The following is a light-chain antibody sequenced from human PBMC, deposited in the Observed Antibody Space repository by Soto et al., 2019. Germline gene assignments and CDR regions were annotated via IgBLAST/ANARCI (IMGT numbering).Light chain of an antibody. Sequence: SYELTQPPSVSVAPGKTARITCGGNEVGTKSVHWYQLKPGQAPVVVMSYNSDRPSGIPERFSGSNSGNTATLTINRVEAGDEADYYCQVWDGSRDHVVFGGGTKLTVL. V-gene: IGLV3-21*04. CDR3: QVWDGSRDHVV. CDR1: EVGTKS. J-gene: IGLJ2*01. CDR2: YNS.